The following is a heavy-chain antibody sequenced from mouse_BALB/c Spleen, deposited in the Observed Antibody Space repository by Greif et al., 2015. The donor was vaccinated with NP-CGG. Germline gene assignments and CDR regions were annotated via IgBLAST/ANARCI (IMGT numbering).Heavy chain of an antibody. CDR1: GFTFSDFY. D-gene: IGHD1-1*01. J-gene: IGHJ1*01. Sequence: DVKLQESGGGLVQPGGSLGLSCATSGFTFSDFYMEWVRQSPGKRLEWIAASRNKANDYTTEYSASVKGRFIVSRDTSQSILYLQMNALRAEDTAIYYCARDYYGSSYWYFDVWGAGTTVTVSS. CDR2: SRNKANDYTT. V-gene: IGHV7-1*02. CDR3: ARDYYGSSYWYFDV.